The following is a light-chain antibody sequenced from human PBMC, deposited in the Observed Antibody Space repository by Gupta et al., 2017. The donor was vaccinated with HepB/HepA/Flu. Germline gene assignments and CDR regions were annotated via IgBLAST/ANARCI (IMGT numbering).Light chain of an antibody. CDR2: VNSDGSH. J-gene: IGLJ1*01. V-gene: IGLV4-69*01. CDR1: SGHSTYA. Sequence: QLVLTHSPSSSSSLGPSVKLTCTLSSGHSTYAIAWHQQEPEKGPRYLMKVNSDGSHTKGAVIPARFSGCSSGAERYIITSSLQPEDEADYYCPNWVFGIGYAFGTGTKVTVL. CDR3: PNWVFGIGYA.